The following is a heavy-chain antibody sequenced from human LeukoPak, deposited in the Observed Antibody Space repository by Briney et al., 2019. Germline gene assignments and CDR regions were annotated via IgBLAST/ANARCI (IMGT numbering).Heavy chain of an antibody. CDR1: GGSFSGYY. D-gene: IGHD3-10*01. CDR3: ASSLLWFGELFNAFDI. CDR2: INHSGST. J-gene: IGHJ3*02. V-gene: IGHV4-34*01. Sequence: PSETLSLTCAVYGGSFSGYYWSWIRQPPAKGLEWMGEINHSGSTNYNPSLKSRVTISVDTSTNQFSLKLSSVTAADTAVYYCASSLLWFGELFNAFDIWGQGTMVPVSS.